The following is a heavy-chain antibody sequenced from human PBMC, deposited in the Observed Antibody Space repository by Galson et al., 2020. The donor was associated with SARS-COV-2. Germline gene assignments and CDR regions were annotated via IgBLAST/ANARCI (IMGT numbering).Heavy chain of an antibody. CDR3: AKVFGVVPAAMYPFYYYYGMDV. CDR2: ISYDGSNK. D-gene: IGHD2-2*01. Sequence: GGSLRLSCAASGFTFSSYGMHWVRQAPGKGLEWVAVISYDGSNKYYADSVKGRFTISRDNSKNTLYLQMNSLRAEDTAVYYCAKVFGVVPAAMYPFYYYYGMDVWGQGTTVTVSS. J-gene: IGHJ6*02. CDR1: GFTFSSYG. V-gene: IGHV3-30*18.